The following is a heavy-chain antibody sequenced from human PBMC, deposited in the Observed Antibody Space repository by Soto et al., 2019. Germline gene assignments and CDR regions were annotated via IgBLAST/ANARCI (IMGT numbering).Heavy chain of an antibody. J-gene: IGHJ2*01. CDR3: ARIITAAGGRRYFDL. CDR1: GFTFSDYY. D-gene: IGHD6-13*01. CDR2: INSSSSYT. Sequence: QVQLVESGGGLVKPGGSLRLSCAASGFTFSDYYMSWIRQAPGKGLEWVSYINSSSSYTNYADSVKGRFTISRDNAKNSLYLQMTILRAENTAVYYCARIITAAGGRRYFDLWGRGTLVTVSS. V-gene: IGHV3-11*05.